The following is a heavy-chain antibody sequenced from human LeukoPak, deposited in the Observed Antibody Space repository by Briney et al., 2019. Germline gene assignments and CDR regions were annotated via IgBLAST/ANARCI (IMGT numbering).Heavy chain of an antibody. Sequence: GGSLRLSCAASGFTFSSYSMNWVRQAPGKGLEWVSYISSSSSTIYYADSVKGRFTISRDNSKNTLYLQMNSLRAEDTAVYYCAKDPRVLAEYFDYWGQGTLVTVSS. CDR2: ISSSSSTI. J-gene: IGHJ4*02. D-gene: IGHD6-19*01. CDR3: AKDPRVLAEYFDY. V-gene: IGHV3-48*01. CDR1: GFTFSSYS.